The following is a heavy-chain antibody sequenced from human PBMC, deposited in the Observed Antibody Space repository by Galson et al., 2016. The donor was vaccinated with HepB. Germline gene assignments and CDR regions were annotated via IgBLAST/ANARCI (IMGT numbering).Heavy chain of an antibody. CDR3: ARPHVAMVTGYYYGMDG. J-gene: IGHJ6*02. D-gene: IGHD5-18*01. CDR1: GFTFSSYG. CDR2: IWYDGSNK. V-gene: IGHV3-33*01. Sequence: SLRLSCAAFGFTFSSYGMHWVRQAPGKGLEWVAFIWYDGSNKYYADSVKGRFTISRDTSKNTLNLQMNSLRAEDTAVYYCARPHVAMVTGYYYGMDGWGQGTTVTGSS.